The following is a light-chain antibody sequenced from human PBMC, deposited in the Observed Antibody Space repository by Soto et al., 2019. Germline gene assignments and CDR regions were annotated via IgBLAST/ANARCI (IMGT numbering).Light chain of an antibody. V-gene: IGKV3-15*01. CDR1: QSVSTK. CDR2: GAS. Sequence: EIVMTQSPATLSVSPGERVTLSCRASQSVSTKLAWYQQRPGQAPRLLIYGASTRATGIPARFSGAGAGTDFTLTISSLQSEDVAIYYCQQYNSWPPFTLGGGTKVEVK. J-gene: IGKJ4*01. CDR3: QQYNSWPPFT.